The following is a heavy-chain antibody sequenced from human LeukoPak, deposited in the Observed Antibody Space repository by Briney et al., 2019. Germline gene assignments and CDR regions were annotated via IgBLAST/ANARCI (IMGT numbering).Heavy chain of an antibody. CDR3: AKSQADSSSWYIAHYYYGMDV. J-gene: IGHJ6*02. CDR2: ISGSGGST. CDR1: GFTFSSYA. D-gene: IGHD6-13*01. V-gene: IGHV3-23*01. Sequence: GGSLRLSCAASGFTFSSYAKSWVRQAPGKGLEWVSAISGSGGSTYYADSVKGRFTISRDNSKNTLYLQMNSLRAEDTAVYYCAKSQADSSSWYIAHYYYGMDVWGQGTTVTVSS.